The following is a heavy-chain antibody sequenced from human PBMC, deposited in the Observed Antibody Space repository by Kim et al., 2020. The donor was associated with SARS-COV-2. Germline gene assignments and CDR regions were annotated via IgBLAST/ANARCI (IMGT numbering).Heavy chain of an antibody. J-gene: IGHJ4*02. CDR3: ARRPARIVGATTFDY. Sequence: ASVKVSCKASGYTFTSYGISWVRQAPGQGLEWMGWISAYNGNTNYAQKLQGRVTMTTDTSTSTAYMELRSLRSDDTAVYYCARRPARIVGATTFDYWGQGTLVTVSS. D-gene: IGHD1-26*01. V-gene: IGHV1-18*01. CDR1: GYTFTSYG. CDR2: ISAYNGNT.